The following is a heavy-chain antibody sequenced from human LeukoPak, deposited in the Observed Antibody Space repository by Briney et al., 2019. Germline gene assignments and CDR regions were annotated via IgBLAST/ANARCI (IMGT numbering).Heavy chain of an antibody. J-gene: IGHJ6*02. CDR1: GFTFSSYA. V-gene: IGHV3-23*01. Sequence: PWGSLRLSCAASGFTFSSYAMSWVRQAPGKGLEWVSAISGSGGSTYYADSVKGRFTISRDNSKNTLYLQMNSLRAEDTAVYYCAIRTPYYYGSGRFYGMDVWGQGTTVTVSS. CDR2: ISGSGGST. D-gene: IGHD3-10*01. CDR3: AIRTPYYYGSGRFYGMDV.